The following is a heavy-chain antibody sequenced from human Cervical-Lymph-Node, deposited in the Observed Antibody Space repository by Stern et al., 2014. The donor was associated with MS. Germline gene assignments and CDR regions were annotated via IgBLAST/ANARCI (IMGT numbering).Heavy chain of an antibody. D-gene: IGHD2-15*01. CDR1: GYTFTAYY. V-gene: IGHV1-46*01. CDR2: INPSVGST. CDR3: HSGGYFDY. J-gene: IGHJ4*02. Sequence: QMQLVQSGAEVKKPAASVKVSCKAFGYTFTAYYMNWVRQAPGQALEWMGIINPSVGSTSYAQKFQGRLTLTRDTSTSTVHMELSSLTSEDTAVYYCHSGGYFDYWGQGTLVTVSS.